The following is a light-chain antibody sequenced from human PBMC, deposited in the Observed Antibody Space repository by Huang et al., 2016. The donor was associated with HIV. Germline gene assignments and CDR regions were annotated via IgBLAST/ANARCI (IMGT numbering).Light chain of an antibody. CDR1: QSISSW. CDR2: KAS. J-gene: IGKJ2*01. V-gene: IGKV1-5*03. CDR3: QQYNTFSPYT. Sequence: DIQMTQSPSTLAASVGDRVTITCRASQSISSWLAWYQQKPGKAPKLLIYKASDLEIGVPSRCSGSGSGTEFSLTISSLQPDDFATYYCQQYNTFSPYTFGQGTKLEI.